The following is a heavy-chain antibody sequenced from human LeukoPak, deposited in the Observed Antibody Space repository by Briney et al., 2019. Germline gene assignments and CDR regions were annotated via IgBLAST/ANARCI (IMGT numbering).Heavy chain of an antibody. D-gene: IGHD6-19*01. J-gene: IGHJ4*02. CDR2: IYYSGST. CDR1: GGSISSHY. V-gene: IGHV4-59*11. CDR3: ARGTFIAVAGTQLFDY. Sequence: SXTLSLTCTVSGGSISSHYWSWIRQPPGKGLEWIGYIYYSGSTNYNPSLKSRVTISVDTSKNQFSLKLSSVTAADTAVYYCARGTFIAVAGTQLFDYWGQGTLVTVSS.